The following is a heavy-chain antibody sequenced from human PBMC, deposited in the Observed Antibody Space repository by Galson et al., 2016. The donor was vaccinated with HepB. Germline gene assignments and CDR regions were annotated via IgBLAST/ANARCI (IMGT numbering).Heavy chain of an antibody. Sequence: SLRLSCAGSGFLFRGYGMHWVRQAPGKGLEWVAADSMDGRRNFYSDSVRGRFTISRDNSNNMLFLQMDSLRPDDTAVYYCAKRNEFCPPVGCSVDYWGQGTLVSVSS. CDR2: DSMDGRRN. CDR1: GFLFRGYG. D-gene: IGHD3-10*02. J-gene: IGHJ4*02. V-gene: IGHV3-30*18. CDR3: AKRNEFCPPVGCSVDY.